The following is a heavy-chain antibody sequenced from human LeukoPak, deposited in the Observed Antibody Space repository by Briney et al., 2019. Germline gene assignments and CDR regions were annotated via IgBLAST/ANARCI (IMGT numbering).Heavy chain of an antibody. CDR3: ARGGTSTPPAVDY. Sequence: APVKVSCKASGFTFTSYAMHWVRQAPGQRLDWMGWINAGNGNTRYSQKFQGRVTITRDTSASTAYMELSSLRSEDTAVYYCARGGTSTPPAVDYWGQGSLVTVSS. D-gene: IGHD1-1*01. CDR1: GFTFTSYA. CDR2: INAGNGNT. J-gene: IGHJ4*02. V-gene: IGHV1-3*01.